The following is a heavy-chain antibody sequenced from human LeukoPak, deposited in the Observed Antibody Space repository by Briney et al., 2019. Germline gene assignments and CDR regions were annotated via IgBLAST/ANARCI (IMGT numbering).Heavy chain of an antibody. J-gene: IGHJ5*02. V-gene: IGHV3-23*01. CDR3: ANDEKQLVPSWFAP. D-gene: IGHD6-13*01. Sequence: GGSLRLSCAASGFTFSSYAMSWVRQAPGKGLEWVSSISGSGCSTYYADSVKGRFTISRDTSNNPLYLQMNRPRAEDTDVYYCANDEKQLVPSWFAPWGQGTLVTVSS. CDR2: ISGSGCST. CDR1: GFTFSSYA.